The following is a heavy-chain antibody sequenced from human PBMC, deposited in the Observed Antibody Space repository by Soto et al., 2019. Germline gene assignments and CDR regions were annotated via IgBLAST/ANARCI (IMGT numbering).Heavy chain of an antibody. CDR2: IYWDDDK. CDR1: GFSLTTSGVG. D-gene: IGHD5-18*01. J-gene: IGHJ4*02. Sequence: QITLKESGPTRVKPTQTLALTCTFSGFSLTTSGVGVAWIRKTPGKALECLAVIYWDDDKRYSPSLMSRLTITTDTSKNQVVLTMANMDPVDTGTYFCAHRGYMYGNWDHGYFDYWGQATLVTVSS. CDR3: AHRGYMYGNWDHGYFDY. V-gene: IGHV2-5*02.